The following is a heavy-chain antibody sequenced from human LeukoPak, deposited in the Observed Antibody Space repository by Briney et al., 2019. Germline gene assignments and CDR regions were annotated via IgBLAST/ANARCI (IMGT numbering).Heavy chain of an antibody. J-gene: IGHJ4*02. V-gene: IGHV3-43*01. Sequence: PGGSLRLSCAASGFTFDDYTMHGGRQAPGEGLEWGSLISWDGGSTYYADSVKGRFTISRDNSQNSLYLQMNRLRPDDPALYYCAQGGYSSAQGPLDYWGQGTLVRVSP. CDR2: ISWDGGST. CDR1: GFTFDDYT. D-gene: IGHD5-18*01. CDR3: AQGGYSSAQGPLDY.